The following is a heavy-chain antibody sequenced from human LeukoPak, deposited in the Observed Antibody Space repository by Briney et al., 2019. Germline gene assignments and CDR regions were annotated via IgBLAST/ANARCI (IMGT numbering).Heavy chain of an antibody. D-gene: IGHD2-2*01. CDR3: AKDPRYCSSTTSGC. CDR2: ISYDGSNK. Sequence: QPGRSLRLSCAASGLTFSSYGMHWVRQAPGKGLEWVAVISYDGSNKYYADSVKGRFTISRDNSKNTLYLQMNSLRAEDTAVYYCAKDPRYCSSTTSGCWGQGTLVTVSS. V-gene: IGHV3-30*18. CDR1: GLTFSSYG. J-gene: IGHJ4*02.